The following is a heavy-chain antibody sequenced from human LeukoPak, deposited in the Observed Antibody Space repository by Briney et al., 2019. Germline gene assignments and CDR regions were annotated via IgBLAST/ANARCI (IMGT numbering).Heavy chain of an antibody. CDR1: GFTFDDYA. D-gene: IGHD3-16*01. CDR2: ISWNSGSI. Sequence: GGSLRLSCAASGFTFDDYAMHWVRQAPGKGLEWVSGISWNSGSIGYADSVKGRFTISRDNAKNSLYLQMNSPRAEDTALYYCAKATLLGARPYDAFDIWGQGTMVTVSS. V-gene: IGHV3-9*01. J-gene: IGHJ3*02. CDR3: AKATLLGARPYDAFDI.